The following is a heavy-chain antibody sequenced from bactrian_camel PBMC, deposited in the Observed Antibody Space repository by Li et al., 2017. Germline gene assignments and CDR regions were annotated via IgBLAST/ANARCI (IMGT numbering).Heavy chain of an antibody. D-gene: IGHD5*01. CDR3: TANPVGWSLDLIPGAFGY. Sequence: EVQLVESGGGLVQPGGSLRLSCAASGFTFSNYDISWIRQAPGKGLEWVSTISSTGTRTSYLRSVKGRFTFSGDTAKNTVYLQLNSLKTEDMAMYYCTANPVGWSLDLIPGAFGYWGQGTQVTVS. CDR2: ISSTGTRT. V-gene: IGHV3S40*01. J-gene: IGHJ6*01. CDR1: GFTFSNYD.